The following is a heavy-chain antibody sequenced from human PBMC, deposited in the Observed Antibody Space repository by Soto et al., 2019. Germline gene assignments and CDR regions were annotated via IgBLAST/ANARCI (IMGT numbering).Heavy chain of an antibody. CDR3: ARRRTGTTPCYGMDV. CDR2: IKQDGSEK. V-gene: IGHV3-7*03. Sequence: LRLSCAASGFTFSSYWMSWVRQAPGKGLEWVANIKQDGSEKYYVDSVKGRFTISRDNAKNSLYLQMNSLRAEDTAVYYCARRRTGTTPCYGMDVWGQGTTVTVSS. D-gene: IGHD1-1*01. CDR1: GFTFSSYW. J-gene: IGHJ6*02.